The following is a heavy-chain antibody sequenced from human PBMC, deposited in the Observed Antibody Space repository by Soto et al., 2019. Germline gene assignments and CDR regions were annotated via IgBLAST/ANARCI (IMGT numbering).Heavy chain of an antibody. D-gene: IGHD2-15*01. CDR3: ASDGGNLYYYYGMDV. CDR1: GGSISSSSYY. CDR2: IYYSGST. Sequence: SETLSLTCTVSGGSISSSSYYWGWIRQPPGKGLEWIGSIYYSGSTYYNPSLKSRVTISVDTSKNQFSLKLSSVTATDTAVYYCASDGGNLYYYYGMDVWGQGTTVTVSS. V-gene: IGHV4-39*01. J-gene: IGHJ6*02.